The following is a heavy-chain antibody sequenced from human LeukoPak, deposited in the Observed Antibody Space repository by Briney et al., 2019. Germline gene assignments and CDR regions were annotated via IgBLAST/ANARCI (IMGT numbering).Heavy chain of an antibody. CDR3: ARAPLDIAAAAPFDY. Sequence: PSETLSLTCAVYGGSFSGYYWSWIRQPPGKGLEWIGEINHSGSTNYNPSLKSRVTISVDTSKNQFSPKLSSVTAADTAVYYCARAPLDIAAAAPFDYWGQGTLVTVSS. CDR2: INHSGST. D-gene: IGHD6-13*01. J-gene: IGHJ4*02. V-gene: IGHV4-34*01. CDR1: GGSFSGYY.